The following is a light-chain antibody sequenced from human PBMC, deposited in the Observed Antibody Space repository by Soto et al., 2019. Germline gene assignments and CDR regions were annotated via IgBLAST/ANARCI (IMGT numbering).Light chain of an antibody. CDR2: AVT. V-gene: IGLV2-14*01. CDR3: TSYTPSSTYV. J-gene: IGLJ1*01. CDR1: SSDVGNYDY. Sequence: QSALTQPASGSGSPGQSITISCTGTSSDVGNYDYVSWYQQYPGKAPRLMIYAVTRRPSGISDRFSGSKSGNTASLTISGLQAEDEADYYCTSYTPSSTYVFGTGTKLT.